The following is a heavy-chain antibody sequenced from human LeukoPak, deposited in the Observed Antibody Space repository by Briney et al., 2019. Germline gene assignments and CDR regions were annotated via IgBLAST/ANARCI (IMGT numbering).Heavy chain of an antibody. CDR3: AILYGDYLLYYFDF. Sequence: ASVKVSCKASGGTFSSYAISWVRQAPGQGLEWMGWINPNSGGTNYAQKFQGRVTMTRDTSISTAYMELSRLRSDDTAVYYCAILYGDYLLYYFDFWGQGTLVTVSS. CDR1: GGTFSSYA. V-gene: IGHV1-2*02. CDR2: INPNSGGT. D-gene: IGHD4-17*01. J-gene: IGHJ4*02.